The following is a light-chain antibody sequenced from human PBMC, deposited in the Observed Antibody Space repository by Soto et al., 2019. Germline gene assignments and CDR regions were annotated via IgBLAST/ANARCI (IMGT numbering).Light chain of an antibody. CDR3: QQHSNSPWT. CDR1: QTISNNY. V-gene: IGKV3-20*01. CDR2: AVS. Sequence: EIVLTQSPGTLTLSPGESAALSCRASQTISNNYLVWYRKKPGQAPRLLVYAVSSRAAGIPDRFSGSGSGTDFALPIARLEPEDSAVYYCQQHSNSPWTFGQGTRVEI. J-gene: IGKJ1*01.